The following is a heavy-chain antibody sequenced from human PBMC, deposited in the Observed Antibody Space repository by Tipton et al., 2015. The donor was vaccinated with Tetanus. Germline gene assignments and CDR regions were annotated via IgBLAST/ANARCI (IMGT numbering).Heavy chain of an antibody. V-gene: IGHV3-53*01. CDR1: GFTVSSNY. Sequence: PRLSCAASGFTVSSNYMSWVRQAPGKGLEWVSVIYSGGSTYYADSVKGRFTISRDNSKNTLYLQMNSLRAEDTAVYYCARDAGGPYGDYATFDYWGQGALVTVSS. CDR2: IYSGGST. D-gene: IGHD4-17*01. CDR3: ARDAGGPYGDYATFDY. J-gene: IGHJ4*02.